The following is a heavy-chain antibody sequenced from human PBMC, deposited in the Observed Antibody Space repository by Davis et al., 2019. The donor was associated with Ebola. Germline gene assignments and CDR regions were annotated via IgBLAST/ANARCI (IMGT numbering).Heavy chain of an antibody. CDR2: INPHNGNT. Sequence: ASVKVSCKASGYTFTNYGITWVRQAPGQGLEWMGWINPHNGNTNYAQNVQGRVTMTTDTSTSTAYMEVGSLRSDDTAVYYCARGIAAAETWGYYYYGMDVWGQGTTVTVSS. CDR3: ARGIAAAETWGYYYYGMDV. D-gene: IGHD6-13*01. CDR1: GYTFTNYG. J-gene: IGHJ6*02. V-gene: IGHV1-18*04.